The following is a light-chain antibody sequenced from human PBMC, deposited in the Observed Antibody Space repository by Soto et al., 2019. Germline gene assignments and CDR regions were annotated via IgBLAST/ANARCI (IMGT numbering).Light chain of an antibody. CDR3: QQYNNWPPYT. J-gene: IGKJ2*01. CDR2: GAS. Sequence: EIVMTQSPAAPSVSPGERATLSCRASQTVSSNLAWYQQKPGQAPRLLIFGASTRATGIPARFSGSGSGTEFTLTISSLQSEDFAAYYCQQYNNWPPYTFGQGTKVEIK. V-gene: IGKV3-15*01. CDR1: QTVSSN.